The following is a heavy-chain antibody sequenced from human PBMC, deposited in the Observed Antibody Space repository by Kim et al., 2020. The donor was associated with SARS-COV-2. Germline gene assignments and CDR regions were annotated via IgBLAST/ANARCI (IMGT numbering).Heavy chain of an antibody. D-gene: IGHD3-22*01. V-gene: IGHV4-34*01. CDR3: ARQAPYYYASSGYYYAWFDP. CDR1: GGSVSGYY. Sequence: SETLSLTCAVYGGSVSGYYWSWIRQPPGKGLEWIGEINHSGSTNYNPSLKSRVTISVDTSKNQFSLKLSSVTAADTAVYYCARQAPYYYASSGYYYAWFDPWGQGTLVTVSS. J-gene: IGHJ5*02. CDR2: INHSGST.